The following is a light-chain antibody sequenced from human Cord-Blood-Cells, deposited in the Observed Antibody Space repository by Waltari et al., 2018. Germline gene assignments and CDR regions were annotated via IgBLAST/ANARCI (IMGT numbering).Light chain of an antibody. CDR3: QVWDRSSDQYV. J-gene: IGLJ1*01. CDR2: DDS. CDR1: NIGSKS. Sequence: SYVLTQPPSVSVAPGKTARITCGGNNIGSKSVHWYQQKPGQAPVLVVYDDSDRPSGIPERFAGSNSGSTGTLTISRVEAGDEADYYCQVWDRSSDQYVFGTGTKVTVL. V-gene: IGLV3-21*03.